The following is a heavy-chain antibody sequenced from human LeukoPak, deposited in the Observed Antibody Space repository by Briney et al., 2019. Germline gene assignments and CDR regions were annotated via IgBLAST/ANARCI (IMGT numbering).Heavy chain of an antibody. J-gene: IGHJ3*02. D-gene: IGHD3-10*01. CDR2: ISYDGSNK. CDR3: ARAGGKWFGNAFDI. V-gene: IGHV3-30-3*01. CDR1: GFTFSSYA. Sequence: PGGSLRLSCAASGFTFSSYAMHWVRQAPGKGLEWVAVISYDGSNKYYADSVKGRFTISRDNSKNTLYLQMNSLRAEDTAVYYCARAGGKWFGNAFDIWGQGTMVTVSS.